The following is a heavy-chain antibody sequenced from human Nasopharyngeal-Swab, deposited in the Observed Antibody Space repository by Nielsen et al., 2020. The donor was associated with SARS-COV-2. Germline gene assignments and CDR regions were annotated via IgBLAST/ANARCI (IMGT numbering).Heavy chain of an antibody. J-gene: IGHJ6*02. CDR2: IYYSGST. D-gene: IGHD4-17*01. Sequence: WIRQPPGKGLEWIGSIYYSGSTYYNPSLKSRVTISVDTSKNQFSLKLSSVTAADTAVHYCARAQRGTVTIYYYYGMDVWGQGTTVTVSS. V-gene: IGHV4-39*07. CDR3: ARAQRGTVTIYYYYGMDV.